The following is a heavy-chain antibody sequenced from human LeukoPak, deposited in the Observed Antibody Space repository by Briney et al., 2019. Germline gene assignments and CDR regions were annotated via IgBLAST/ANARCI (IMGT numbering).Heavy chain of an antibody. V-gene: IGHV4-59*01. CDR2: IYYSGST. CDR3: ARAWGDIVVVPAATPFDY. CDR1: GGSISSYY. Sequence: SETLSLTCTVSGGSISSYYWSWIRQPPGKGLEWIGYIYYSGSTNYNPSLKSRVTISVGTSKNQFSLKLSSVTAADTAVYYCARAWGDIVVVPAATPFDYWGQGTLVTVSS. J-gene: IGHJ4*02. D-gene: IGHD2-2*01.